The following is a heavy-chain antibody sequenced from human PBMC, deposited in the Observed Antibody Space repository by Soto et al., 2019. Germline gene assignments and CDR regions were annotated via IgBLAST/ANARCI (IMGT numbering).Heavy chain of an antibody. J-gene: IGHJ6*02. D-gene: IGHD2-8*01. CDR2: IKSKTDGGTT. V-gene: IGHV3-15*01. CDR3: TTAPLMVPPHKYYYYYYGMDV. CDR1: GFTFSSCA. Sequence: AGGSLRLSCAASGFTFSSCAMSWVRQTPGKGLEWVGRIKSKTDGGTTDYAAPVKGRFTISRDESKNTLYLQMKRLNTEDTAVYYCTTAPLMVPPHKYYYYYYGMDVWGQGTTVTVSS.